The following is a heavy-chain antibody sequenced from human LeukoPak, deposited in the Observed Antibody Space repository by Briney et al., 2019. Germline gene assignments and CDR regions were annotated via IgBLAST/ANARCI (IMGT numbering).Heavy chain of an antibody. Sequence: SETLSLTCTVSGYSISSGYYWGWIRQPPGKGLEWIGSIYHSGSTYYNPSLKSRVTISVDTSKNQFSLKLSSVTAADTAVYYCARGDYYDSSGYYSTFDYWGQGTLVTVSS. CDR1: GYSISSGYY. CDR3: ARGDYYDSSGYYSTFDY. V-gene: IGHV4-38-2*02. J-gene: IGHJ4*02. CDR2: IYHSGST. D-gene: IGHD3-22*01.